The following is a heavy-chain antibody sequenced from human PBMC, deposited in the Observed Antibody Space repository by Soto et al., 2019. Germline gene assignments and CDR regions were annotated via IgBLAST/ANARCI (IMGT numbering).Heavy chain of an antibody. CDR1: GFTFSDYD. V-gene: IGHV3-11*01. D-gene: IGHD3-9*01. Sequence: SLRLSFAASGFTFSDYDMSWIRQAPGKSVEWVSYISSSGSTIYYADCVKVRFTISRDNAKNSLYLQMNSLRAEDTAVYYCARDTTLTGSPVPQYYYYGRDVCGQGTTVTVS. CDR3: ARDTTLTGSPVPQYYYYGRDV. CDR2: ISSSGSTI. J-gene: IGHJ6*02.